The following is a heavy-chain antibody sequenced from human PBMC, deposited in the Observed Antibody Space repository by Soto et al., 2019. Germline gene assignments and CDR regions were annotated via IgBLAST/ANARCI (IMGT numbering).Heavy chain of an antibody. Sequence: QVQLVQSGAEVKKPGASVKVTCKASGYTFTSYGISWVRQAPGQGLEWMGWISAYNGNTNYAQKLQGRVTMTTDTSTSTAYMELRSLRSDDTAVYYCARERTFGGVIARGWFDPWGQGTLVTVSS. CDR2: ISAYNGNT. D-gene: IGHD3-16*02. J-gene: IGHJ5*02. CDR1: GYTFTSYG. CDR3: ARERTFGGVIARGWFDP. V-gene: IGHV1-18*01.